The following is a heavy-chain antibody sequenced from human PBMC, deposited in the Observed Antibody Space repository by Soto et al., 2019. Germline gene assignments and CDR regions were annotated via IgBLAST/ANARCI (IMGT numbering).Heavy chain of an antibody. CDR3: ASSRAAGTASTPEYFQH. V-gene: IGHV4-4*02. D-gene: IGHD6-13*01. J-gene: IGHJ1*01. CDR2: IYHSGST. CDR1: GGSISSSNW. Sequence: SETLSLTCAVSGGSISSSNWWSWVRQPPGKGLEWIGEIYHSGSTNYNPSLKSRVTISVDKSKNQFSLKLSSVTAADTAVYYCASSRAAGTASTPEYFQHWGQGTLVTVSS.